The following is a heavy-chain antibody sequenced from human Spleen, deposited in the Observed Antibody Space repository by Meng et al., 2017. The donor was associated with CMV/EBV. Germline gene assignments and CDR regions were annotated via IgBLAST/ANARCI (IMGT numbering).Heavy chain of an antibody. V-gene: IGHV4-4*07. J-gene: IGHJ5*02. Sequence: SETLSLTCTVSGGSISSYYWSWIRQPAGKGLEWIGRIYTSGSTNYNPSLKSRVTISLDTSKNQFYLKLTSVTAEDTAVYYCARDRLTDQSSTSLRNWFDPWGQGTLVTVSS. CDR1: GGSISSYY. CDR3: ARDRLTDQSSTSLRNWFDP. CDR2: IYTSGST. D-gene: IGHD2-2*01.